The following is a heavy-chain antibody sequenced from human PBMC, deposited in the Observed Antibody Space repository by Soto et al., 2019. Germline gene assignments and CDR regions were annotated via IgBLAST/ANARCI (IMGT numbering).Heavy chain of an antibody. CDR2: IYYSGST. D-gene: IGHD3-22*01. Sequence: QLQLQESGPGLVKPSETLSLTCTVSGDSISSSSYYWGWIRQPPGKGLEWIGSIYYSGSTYSNPALKSRVNISVNTSMIHFSRNLIAVTAADTAVYYCARQSYDSSDYFDYWGQGTLVTVSS. V-gene: IGHV4-39*01. CDR3: ARQSYDSSDYFDY. J-gene: IGHJ4*02. CDR1: GDSISSSSYY.